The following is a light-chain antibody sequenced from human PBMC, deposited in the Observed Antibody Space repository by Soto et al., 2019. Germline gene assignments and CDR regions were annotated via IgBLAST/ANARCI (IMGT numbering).Light chain of an antibody. J-gene: IGKJ4*01. CDR2: HAS. Sequence: EIVMTQSPATLSVSPGERATLSCRASQSVYSNLAWYQQKPGQAPRLLIYHASTRATGIPARFSGGGSGTEFTLTISSLQSEDFAAYYCQQDTNWPLTFGGGTKVEIK. CDR3: QQDTNWPLT. V-gene: IGKV3-15*01. CDR1: QSVYSN.